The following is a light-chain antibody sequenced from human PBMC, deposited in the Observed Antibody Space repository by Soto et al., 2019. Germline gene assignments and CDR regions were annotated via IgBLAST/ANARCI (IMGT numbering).Light chain of an antibody. CDR2: EVS. Sequence: QSVLTQPPSASGSPGQSVTISRIGTSSDVGGYNYVSWYQRHPGKAPKLMIYEVSKRPSGVPDRFSASKSGNTASLTVSGLQAEDEADYYCSSYAGSNNYVFGTGTKVTVL. V-gene: IGLV2-8*01. CDR3: SSYAGSNNYV. J-gene: IGLJ1*01. CDR1: SSDVGGYNY.